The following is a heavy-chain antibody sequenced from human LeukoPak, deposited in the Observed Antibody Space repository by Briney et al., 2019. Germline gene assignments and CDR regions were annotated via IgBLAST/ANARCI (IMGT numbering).Heavy chain of an antibody. CDR1: GGSISSYY. Sequence: SETLSLTCTVSGGSISSYYWSWIRQPPGKGLEWIGYIYYSGSANYNPSLKSRVTISVNTSKNQFSLKLASVSAADTAVYYCARGGTQLTFPVWGQGTLVTVSS. CDR3: ARGGTQLTFPV. D-gene: IGHD4/OR15-4a*01. J-gene: IGHJ4*02. V-gene: IGHV4-59*01. CDR2: IYYSGSA.